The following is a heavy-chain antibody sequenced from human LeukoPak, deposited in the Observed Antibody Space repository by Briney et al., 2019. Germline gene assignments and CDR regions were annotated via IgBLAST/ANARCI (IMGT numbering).Heavy chain of an antibody. CDR2: IKQDGSEK. CDR1: GFTFSSYW. Sequence: GGSLRLSCAASGFTFSSYWMSWVRQAPGKGLEWVANIKQDGSEKYYVDSVKGRFTISRDNAKNSLYLQMNSLRAEDTAVYYCASDLGAGQWLALIFDYWGQGTLVTVSS. CDR3: ASDLGAGQWLALIFDY. J-gene: IGHJ4*02. D-gene: IGHD6-19*01. V-gene: IGHV3-7*01.